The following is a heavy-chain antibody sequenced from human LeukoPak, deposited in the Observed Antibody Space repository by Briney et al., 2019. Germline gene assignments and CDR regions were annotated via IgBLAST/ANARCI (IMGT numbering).Heavy chain of an antibody. D-gene: IGHD3-10*01. Sequence: SETLSLICAVYGGSFSAYYWSWIRQPPDKGLEWIGDINHNGTTNYNPSLKSRVTISVDTSKNQFSLKLTSVTAADTAVYYCARYSGESNWFDPWGQGTLVTVSS. J-gene: IGHJ5*02. V-gene: IGHV4-34*01. CDR1: GGSFSAYY. CDR2: INHNGTT. CDR3: ARYSGESNWFDP.